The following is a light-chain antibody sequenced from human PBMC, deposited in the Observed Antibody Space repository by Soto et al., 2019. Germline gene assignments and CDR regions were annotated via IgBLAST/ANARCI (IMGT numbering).Light chain of an antibody. V-gene: IGLV2-14*01. Sequence: QSALTQPASVSGSPGQSITISCTGTSSDVGAYNYVSWYQQHPGKAPKLMIYDVSNRPSGVSNRFSGSKSGNTASLTISGLQAEDEADYSCSSYSSGSTVVFGGGTKLTVL. CDR2: DVS. CDR1: SSDVGAYNY. CDR3: SSYSSGSTVV. J-gene: IGLJ2*01.